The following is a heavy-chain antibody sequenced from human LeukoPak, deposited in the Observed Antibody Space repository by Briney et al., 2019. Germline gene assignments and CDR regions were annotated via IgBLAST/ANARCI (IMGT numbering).Heavy chain of an antibody. CDR1: GGSISSYY. D-gene: IGHD4-17*01. V-gene: IGHV4-59*01. J-gene: IGHJ6*03. CDR3: ARGGPADYGDANYYYYYMDV. CDR2: IYYSGST. Sequence: PSETLSLTXTVSGGSISSYYWSWIRQPAGKGLEWIGYIYYSGSTNYNPSLKSRVTISVDTSKNQFSLKLSSVTAADTAVYYCARGGPADYGDANYYYYYMDVWGKGTTVTVSS.